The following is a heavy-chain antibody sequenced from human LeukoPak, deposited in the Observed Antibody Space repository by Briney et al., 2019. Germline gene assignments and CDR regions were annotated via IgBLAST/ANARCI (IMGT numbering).Heavy chain of an antibody. Sequence: GGPLILSCAASVFTLSSYAMSWARQAPGKALEWVSAFRGRGGSTYYADSVKGRYPISRDNSKNTLDLQMNSLRAEDSVVHCCAKDPGYSSGWPLFNCWGQRTLVTLPS. CDR2: FRGRGGST. CDR3: AKDPGYSSGWPLFNC. J-gene: IGHJ4*02. CDR1: VFTLSSYA. D-gene: IGHD6-19*01. V-gene: IGHV3-23*01.